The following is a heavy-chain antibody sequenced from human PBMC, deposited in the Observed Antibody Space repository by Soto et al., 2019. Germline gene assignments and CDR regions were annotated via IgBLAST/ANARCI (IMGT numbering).Heavy chain of an antibody. Sequence: GGSLRLSCAASGFTFSNAWLSWVRQAPGKGLEWVGRIKSKTDGGTTDYTAPVKGRFTISRDDSKNTLYLQMNSLKIEDTAVYYCTTGSTSTKNYWGQGTLVTVSS. CDR2: IKSKTDGGTT. CDR3: TTGSTSTKNY. D-gene: IGHD6-6*01. CDR1: GFTFSNAW. J-gene: IGHJ4*02. V-gene: IGHV3-15*01.